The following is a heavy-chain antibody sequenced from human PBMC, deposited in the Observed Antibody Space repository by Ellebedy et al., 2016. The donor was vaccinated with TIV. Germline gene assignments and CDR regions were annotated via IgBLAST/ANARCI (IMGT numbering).Heavy chain of an antibody. CDR3: ARDARSSGWSGTFCFDY. Sequence: GESLKISCAASGFTFSSYGMHWVRQAPGKGLDWVAVIWYAGSNKYYADSVKGRFTISRDNSKNTLYLQMNSLRAEDTAVYYCARDARSSGWSGTFCFDYWGQGTLVTVSS. CDR1: GFTFSSYG. D-gene: IGHD6-19*01. CDR2: IWYAGSNK. V-gene: IGHV3-33*01. J-gene: IGHJ4*02.